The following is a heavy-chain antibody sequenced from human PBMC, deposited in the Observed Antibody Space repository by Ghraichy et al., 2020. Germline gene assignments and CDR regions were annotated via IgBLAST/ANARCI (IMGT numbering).Heavy chain of an antibody. D-gene: IGHD3/OR15-3a*01. CDR1: GFTFSSYG. J-gene: IGHJ4*02. CDR2: ISYDGSNK. Sequence: LSLTCAASGFTFSSYGMHWVRQAPGKGLEWVAVISYDGSNKYYADSVKGRFTISRDNSKNTLYLQMNSLRAEDTAVYYCAPGDWSLQSPIDYWGQGTLVTVSS. V-gene: IGHV3-30*03. CDR3: APGDWSLQSPIDY.